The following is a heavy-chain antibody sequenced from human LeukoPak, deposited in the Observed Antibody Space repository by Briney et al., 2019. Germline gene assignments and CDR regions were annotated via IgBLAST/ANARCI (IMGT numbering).Heavy chain of an antibody. V-gene: IGHV4-38-2*02. CDR1: ATSISSGDF. J-gene: IGHJ4*02. Sequence: PSETLSLTCTVSATSISSGDFWGWIRQPPGKGLGWIGTIGRSGTTYHNPSLKSRVTLSLDMSKNQFSLRLSSVTAADTAVYYCARDVVAAAGTWDYWGQGTLVTVSS. CDR3: ARDVVAAAGTWDY. CDR2: IGRSGTT. D-gene: IGHD6-13*01.